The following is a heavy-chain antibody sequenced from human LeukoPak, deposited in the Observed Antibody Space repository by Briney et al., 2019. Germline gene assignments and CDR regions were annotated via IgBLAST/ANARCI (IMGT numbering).Heavy chain of an antibody. J-gene: IGHJ4*02. CDR1: GITLSIYA. V-gene: IGHV3-7*01. Sequence: GGSLRLSCVASGITLSIYAMNWVRQAPGRGLEWVANIKPGGGERYYVASVKGRFTISRDNAKNSVDLQMNSLRVEDTAVYYCMRGGGDYWGQGTLVTVSS. CDR3: MRGGGDY. D-gene: IGHD3-16*01. CDR2: IKPGGGER.